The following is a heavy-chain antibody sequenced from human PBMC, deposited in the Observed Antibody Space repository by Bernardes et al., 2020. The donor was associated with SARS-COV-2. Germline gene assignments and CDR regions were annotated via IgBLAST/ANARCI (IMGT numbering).Heavy chain of an antibody. CDR2: IYTSGST. D-gene: IGHD3-3*01. CDR3: ARAGITIFGVRIQGGFDY. J-gene: IGHJ4*02. Sequence: SETLSLTCTVSGGSISSYYWSWIRQPAGKGLEWIGRIYTSGSTNYNPSLKSRVTMSVDTSKNQSSLKLSSVTAADTAVYYCARAGITIFGVRIQGGFDYWGQGTLVTVSS. CDR1: GGSISSYY. V-gene: IGHV4-4*07.